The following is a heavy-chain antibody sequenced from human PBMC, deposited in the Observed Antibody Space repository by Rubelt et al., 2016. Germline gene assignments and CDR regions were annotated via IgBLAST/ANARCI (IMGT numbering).Heavy chain of an antibody. V-gene: IGHV4-39*01. J-gene: IGHJ4*02. CDR3: ARLRGPSFGVAPYYFDY. CDR2: IYYSGTT. D-gene: IGHD3-3*01. CDR1: GDSISSGRYQ. Sequence: QLQLRESGPGLVKPSETLSLTCTVSGDSISSGRYQWGWVRQPPGKRLEWIGNIYYSGTTYYNPSLKSRVAISVDTSKNQFSLRLRSVTAADTALYYCARLRGPSFGVAPYYFDYWGQGILVAVSS.